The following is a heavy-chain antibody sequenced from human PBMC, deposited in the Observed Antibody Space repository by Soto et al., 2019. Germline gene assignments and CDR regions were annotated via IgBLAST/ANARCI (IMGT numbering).Heavy chain of an antibody. CDR2: MNPNSGNT. Sequence: ASVKVFCKASGYTFTSYDINWVRQASGQGHEWVGWMNPNSGNTGYAQKFQGRVTMTGHTSISTAYMELSSLRSGNTAPYYCPSPPCGLLRGVIVVTWGQGTRDTVS. D-gene: IGHD3-10*01. V-gene: IGHV1-8*01. CDR1: GYTFTSYD. CDR3: PSPPCGLLRGVIVVT. J-gene: IGHJ5*02.